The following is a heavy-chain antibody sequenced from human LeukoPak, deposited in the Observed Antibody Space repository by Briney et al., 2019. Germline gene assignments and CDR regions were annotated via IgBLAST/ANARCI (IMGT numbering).Heavy chain of an antibody. D-gene: IGHD5-24*01. CDR3: ARDRFFGERWLQLDY. J-gene: IGHJ4*02. Sequence: PGGSLRLSCAASGFTFSSYSMNWVPGASGKGLEWGLYISSSSSTIYYADSVKGRFSISRHNSKNTFHLQMNSLRAEDTAVYYCARDRFFGERWLQLDYWGQGTLVTVSS. CDR1: GFTFSSYS. V-gene: IGHV3-48*01. CDR2: ISSSSSTI.